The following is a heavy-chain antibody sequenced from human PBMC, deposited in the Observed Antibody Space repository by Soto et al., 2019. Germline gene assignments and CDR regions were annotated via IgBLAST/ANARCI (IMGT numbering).Heavy chain of an antibody. CDR3: ARDRKLGYCSSTSCYGADNWFDP. Sequence: QVQLVQSGAEVKKPGSSVKVSCKASGGTFSSYAISWVRQAPGQGLEWMGGIIPIFGTANYAQKFQGRVTITADESTSTAYMELRSLRSEETAVYYCARDRKLGYCSSTSCYGADNWFDPWGQGTLVTVSS. V-gene: IGHV1-69*01. D-gene: IGHD2-2*01. CDR1: GGTFSSYA. J-gene: IGHJ5*02. CDR2: IIPIFGTA.